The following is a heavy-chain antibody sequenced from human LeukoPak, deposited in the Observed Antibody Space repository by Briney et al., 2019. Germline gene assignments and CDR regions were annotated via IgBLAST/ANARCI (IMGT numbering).Heavy chain of an antibody. CDR2: INHSGST. CDR3: ARYSNFPFDY. D-gene: IGHD4-11*01. V-gene: IGHV4-34*01. J-gene: IGHJ4*02. Sequence: KPSETLSLTCAVYGGSFSGYYWSWIRQPPGKGLEWIGEINHSGSTNYNPSLKSRVTISVDTSKNQFSLKLSSVTAADTAVYYCARYSNFPFDYWGQGTLVTVSS. CDR1: GGSFSGYY.